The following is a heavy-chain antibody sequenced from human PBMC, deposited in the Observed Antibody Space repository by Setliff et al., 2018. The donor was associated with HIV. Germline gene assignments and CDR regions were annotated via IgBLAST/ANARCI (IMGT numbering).Heavy chain of an antibody. Sequence: GESLKISCAASGFTFSSYEFNWVRQAPGKGLEWLSYMSSTGHTIHYADSVKGRFTISRDYAKNSLYLQMDSLRPEDTAIYYCTRGGLVGAQSHFDYWGPGTLVTVPQ. CDR3: TRGGLVGAQSHFDY. D-gene: IGHD1-26*01. J-gene: IGHJ4*02. CDR1: GFTFSSYE. CDR2: MSSTGHTI. V-gene: IGHV3-48*03.